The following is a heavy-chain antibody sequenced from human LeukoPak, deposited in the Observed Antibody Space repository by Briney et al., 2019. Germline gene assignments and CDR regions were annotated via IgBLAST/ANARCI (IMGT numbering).Heavy chain of an antibody. D-gene: IGHD3-10*01. CDR1: GYTFTGYC. CDR3: ARVKMVRGVISRSFDY. J-gene: IGHJ4*02. V-gene: IGHV1-2*02. Sequence: ASVKVSCKASGYTFTGYCMHWVRQAPGQGLEWMGWINPNSGGTNYAQKFQGRVTMTRDTSISTAYMELSRLRSDDTAVYYCARVKMVRGVISRSFDYWGQGTLVTVSS. CDR2: INPNSGGT.